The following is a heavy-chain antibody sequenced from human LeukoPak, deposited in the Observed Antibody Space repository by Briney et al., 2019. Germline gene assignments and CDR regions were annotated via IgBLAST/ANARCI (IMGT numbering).Heavy chain of an antibody. D-gene: IGHD5-24*01. J-gene: IGHJ3*02. CDR2: ISYDGSNK. Sequence: PGGSLRLSCAASGFTFSSYAMHWVRQAPGKGLEWVAVISYDGSNKYYADSVKGRFTISRDNSKNTLYLQMNSLRAEDTAVYYCARWIHSSHNKMATIERAFDIWGQGTMVTVSS. V-gene: IGHV3-30-3*01. CDR1: GFTFSSYA. CDR3: ARWIHSSHNKMATIERAFDI.